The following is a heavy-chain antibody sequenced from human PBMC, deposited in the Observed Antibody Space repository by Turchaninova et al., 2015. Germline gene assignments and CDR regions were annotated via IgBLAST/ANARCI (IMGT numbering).Heavy chain of an antibody. CDR3: ATSSGWYYY. Sequence: EVQLVESGGGLVKPGGSLRLSCAASGFTFSSYSMTGVREAPGRGLGGVSSIRTGSSYINYADSVKGRFTISGDNAKNSLYRQMNSLRADDTAGYYCATSSGWYYYWGRGALVTVSS. J-gene: IGHJ4*02. CDR1: GFTFSSYS. D-gene: IGHD6-19*01. CDR2: IRTGSSYI. V-gene: IGHV3-21*01.